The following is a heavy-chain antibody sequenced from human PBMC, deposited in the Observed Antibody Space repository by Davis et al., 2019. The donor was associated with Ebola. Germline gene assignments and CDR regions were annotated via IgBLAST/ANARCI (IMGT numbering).Heavy chain of an antibody. D-gene: IGHD3-10*01. CDR1: KFTFSTFT. V-gene: IGHV3-21*01. J-gene: IGHJ6*02. Sequence: GGSLRLSCAASKFTFSTFTMNWVRQAPGKGLELVSSITSGSTYMYYADSVRGRFTISRDNAKNSLYLQMNSLRAEDTAIYYCARDSYASGSDEGYYYYGMDVWGQGTAVTVSS. CDR3: ARDSYASGSDEGYYYYGMDV. CDR2: ITSGSTYM.